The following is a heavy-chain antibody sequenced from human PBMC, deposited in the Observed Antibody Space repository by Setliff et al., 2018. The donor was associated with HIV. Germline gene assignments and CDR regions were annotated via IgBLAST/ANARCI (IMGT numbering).Heavy chain of an antibody. CDR2: INHSGRT. CDR1: GGSFSGYH. CDR3: ARRPAGAVAGGYGMDV. D-gene: IGHD6-19*01. V-gene: IGHV4-34*01. J-gene: IGHJ6*02. Sequence: PSETLSLTCAVYGGSFSGYHWNWIRQPPGKGLEWIGEINHSGRTNYNPSLKSRVTISVDTSKNQFSLKLRSVTAADTAMYYCARRPAGAVAGGYGMDVWGQGTTVTVSS.